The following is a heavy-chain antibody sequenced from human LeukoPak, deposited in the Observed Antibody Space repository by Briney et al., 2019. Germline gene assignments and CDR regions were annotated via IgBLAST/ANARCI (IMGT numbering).Heavy chain of an antibody. CDR2: IYHSGST. D-gene: IGHD6-6*01. CDR3: ARGAYSSSSLVWFDP. CDR1: GYSISSGYY. V-gene: IGHV4-38-2*01. J-gene: IGHJ5*02. Sequence: PSETLSLTCAVSGYSISSGYYWGWIRQPPGKGLEWIGDIYHSGSTYYNPSLKSRVTISVDTSKNQFSLKLSTVTAADTAVYYCARGAYSSSSLVWFDPWGQGNLVTVSS.